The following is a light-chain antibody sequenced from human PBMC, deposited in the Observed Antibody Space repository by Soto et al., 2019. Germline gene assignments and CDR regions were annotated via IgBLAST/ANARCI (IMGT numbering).Light chain of an antibody. CDR1: QSVSRS. V-gene: IGKV3-11*01. Sequence: EIVLTQSPATLSLSPGERATLSCRASQSVSRSLAWYQQKPGQAPRLLIYDASNRATGIPARFSGSGSGTDFTLTISSLEPEDFAVYYCQHRANWPLTFXGGTKVDIK. CDR2: DAS. CDR3: QHRANWPLT. J-gene: IGKJ4*01.